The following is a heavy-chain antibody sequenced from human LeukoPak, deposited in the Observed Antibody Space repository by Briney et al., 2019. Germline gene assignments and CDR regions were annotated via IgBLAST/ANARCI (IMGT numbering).Heavy chain of an antibody. Sequence: GGSLRLSCAASGIAFSDAAMYWVRQAPGQDLACVSVITDSYNTYYGDSVKGRFTVSRDNSRKTLFLQMNSLRVDDTALYYCVKGACSTGCSGNHWGQGTRVIVSS. CDR3: VKGACSTGCSGNH. CDR2: ITDSYNT. D-gene: IGHD6-19*01. V-gene: IGHV3-23*01. J-gene: IGHJ5*02. CDR1: GIAFSDAA.